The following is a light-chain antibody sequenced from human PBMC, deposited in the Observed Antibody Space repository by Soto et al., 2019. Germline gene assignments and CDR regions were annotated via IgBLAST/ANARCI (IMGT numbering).Light chain of an antibody. Sequence: QSALTQPASVSGSPGQSITISCTGTSSDVGGYNYVSWYQQHPGKAPKLMIYEVSNRPSGVPDRFSGSKSGNTASLTISGLQAEDEADYYCCSYAGSYTFVIFGGGTKLTVL. CDR1: SSDVGGYNY. CDR3: CSYAGSYTFVI. J-gene: IGLJ2*01. V-gene: IGLV2-11*01. CDR2: EVS.